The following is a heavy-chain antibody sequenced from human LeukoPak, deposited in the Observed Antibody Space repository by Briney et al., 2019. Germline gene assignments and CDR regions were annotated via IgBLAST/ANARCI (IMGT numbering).Heavy chain of an antibody. Sequence: ASVKVSCKASGFTFTSSAVQWVRQARGRRLEWIGWIVVGSGNTNYAQKFQERVTITRDMSTSTAYMELSSLRSEDTAVYYCAAARSPRITIFGVAIQGDYWGQGTLVTVSS. CDR2: IVVGSGNT. V-gene: IGHV1-58*01. D-gene: IGHD3-3*01. CDR1: GFTFTSSA. CDR3: AAARSPRITIFGVAIQGDY. J-gene: IGHJ4*02.